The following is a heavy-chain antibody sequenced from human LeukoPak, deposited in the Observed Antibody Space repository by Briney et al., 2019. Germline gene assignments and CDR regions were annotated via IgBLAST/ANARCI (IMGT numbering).Heavy chain of an antibody. D-gene: IGHD1-26*01. J-gene: IGHJ3*02. Sequence: AASVKVSCKASGGTFSSYAISWVRQAPGQGLEWMGGIIPIFGTANYAQKSQGRVTITTDESTSTAYMELSSLRSEDTAVYYCARERGVRPGGAGVTFDIWGQVTMVTVSS. CDR3: ARERGVRPGGAGVTFDI. CDR2: IIPIFGTA. V-gene: IGHV1-69*05. CDR1: GGTFSSYA.